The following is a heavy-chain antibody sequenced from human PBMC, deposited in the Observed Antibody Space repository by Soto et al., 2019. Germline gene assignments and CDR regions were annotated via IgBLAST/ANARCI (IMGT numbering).Heavy chain of an antibody. V-gene: IGHV4-39*01. D-gene: IGHD4-17*01. CDR3: ARLVYGDQNNWFDP. CDR1: GGSISSSSYY. CDR2: IYYSGST. Sequence: SETLSLTCTVSGGSISSSSYYWGWIRQPPGKGLEWIGSIYYSGSTYYNPSLKSRVTISVDTSKNQFSLKLSSVTAADTAVYYCARLVYGDQNNWFDPWGQGTLVTVSS. J-gene: IGHJ5*02.